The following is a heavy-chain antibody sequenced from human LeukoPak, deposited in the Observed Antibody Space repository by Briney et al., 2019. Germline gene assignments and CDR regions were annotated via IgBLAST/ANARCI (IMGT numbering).Heavy chain of an antibody. CDR2: IYYSGST. V-gene: IGHV4-39*07. CDR1: GGSISSSSYY. J-gene: IGHJ6*02. Sequence: SETLSLTCTVSGGSISSSSYYWGWIRQPPGKGLEWIGSIYYSGSTYYNPSLKSRVTISVDTSKNQFSLKLSSVTAADTAVYYCAREGYYYDSSGTYGMDVWGQGTTVTVSS. D-gene: IGHD3-22*01. CDR3: AREGYYYDSSGTYGMDV.